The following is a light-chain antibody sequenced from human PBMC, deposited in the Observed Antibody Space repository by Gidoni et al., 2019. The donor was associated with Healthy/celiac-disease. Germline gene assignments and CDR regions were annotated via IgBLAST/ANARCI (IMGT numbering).Light chain of an antibody. CDR3: QQYNSYWYT. CDR2: KAS. Sequence: DIQMPPSPSTLSASVGDRVTITCRASQSISSWLAWYQQKPGKAPKLLIYKASSLESGVPSRFSGSGSGTEFTLTISSLQPDDFATYYCQQYNSYWYTFGQGTKLEIK. J-gene: IGKJ2*01. CDR1: QSISSW. V-gene: IGKV1-5*03.